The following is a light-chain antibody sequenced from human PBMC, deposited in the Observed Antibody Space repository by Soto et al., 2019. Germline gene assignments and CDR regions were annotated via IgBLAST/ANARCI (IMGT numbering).Light chain of an antibody. J-gene: IGLJ1*01. V-gene: IGLV2-14*03. CDR1: SRDVGGYNY. CDR2: DVS. CDR3: SSYTTSNTRQIV. Sequence: QSVLTQPASVSGSPGQSITISCTGTSRDVGGYNYVSWYQHHPGKAPKLMIYDVSNRPSGVSNRFSGSKSGNTASLTISGLQPEDEADYYCSSYTTSNTRQIVFGTGTKVTV.